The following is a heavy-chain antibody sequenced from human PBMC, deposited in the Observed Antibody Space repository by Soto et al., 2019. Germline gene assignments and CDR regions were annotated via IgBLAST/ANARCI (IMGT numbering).Heavy chain of an antibody. V-gene: IGHV4-38-2*02. Sequence: NPSETLSLTCGVSNFSISSAYYWAWIRQPPGKGLEWIASVYHTGNTYFNPSLKSRVTISVDTSKNQFSLRLRTVTAADTAIYYCARDRIVTKPPDPYYLYYGVDVWGQGTTVTVSS. CDR3: ARDRIVTKPPDPYYLYYGVDV. D-gene: IGHD3-22*01. CDR2: VYHTGNT. CDR1: NFSISSAYY. J-gene: IGHJ6*02.